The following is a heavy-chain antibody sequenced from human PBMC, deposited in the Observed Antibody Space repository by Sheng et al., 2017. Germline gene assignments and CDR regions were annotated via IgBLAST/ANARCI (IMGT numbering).Heavy chain of an antibody. CDR3: ARGYQSGSYLVGFDV. CDR1: GFTFSTYW. CDR2: INTDESNT. D-gene: IGHD6-19*01. V-gene: IGHV3-74*01. J-gene: IGHJ3*01. Sequence: EVQLVESGGDLVQPGESLRLSCVVSGFTFSTYWMHWVRQAPGKGLVWVSRINTDESNTAYADSVKGRFTISRDNAKNTVYLQMNSLRAEDTAVYYCARGYQSGSYLVGFDVWDQGTMVTVSS.